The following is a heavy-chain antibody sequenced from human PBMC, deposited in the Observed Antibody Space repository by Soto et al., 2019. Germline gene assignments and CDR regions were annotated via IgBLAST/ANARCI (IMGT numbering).Heavy chain of an antibody. D-gene: IGHD3-16*02. Sequence: SETLSLTCAVYGGSFSGYYWSWIRQPPGKGLEWIGEINHSGSTNYNPSLKSRVTISGDTSKNQFSLKLSSVTAADTAVYYCASRYSYGNNRFDHWGQGSLVTVSS. CDR1: GGSFSGYY. V-gene: IGHV4-34*01. J-gene: IGHJ5*02. CDR3: ASRYSYGNNRFDH. CDR2: INHSGST.